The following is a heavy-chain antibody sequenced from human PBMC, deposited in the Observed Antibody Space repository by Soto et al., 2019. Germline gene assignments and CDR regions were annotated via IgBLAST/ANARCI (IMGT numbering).Heavy chain of an antibody. CDR2: ISYDGSDK. J-gene: IGHJ5*02. CDR1: GFTFSRSA. Sequence: LRLSCAASGFTFSRSAMHWVRQAPGKGLEWVAVISYDGSDKYYADSVEGRFTISRDNPEKALYLQMNSLRPDDTAVYYCAKDVLQYFGRFAPWGQGTLVTVSS. V-gene: IGHV3-30*18. CDR3: AKDVLQYFGRFAP. D-gene: IGHD2-2*01.